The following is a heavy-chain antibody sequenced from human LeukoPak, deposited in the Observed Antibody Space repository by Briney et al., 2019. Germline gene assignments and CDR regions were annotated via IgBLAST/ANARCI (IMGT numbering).Heavy chain of an antibody. Sequence: SETLSLTCTVSGYSISSGYYWGWIRQPPGKGLEWIGSIYHSGSTYYNPSLKSRVTISVDTSKNQFSLKLSSVTAADTAVYYCAREGITIFGVAIMSPFDCWGQRTLVTVSS. V-gene: IGHV4-38-2*02. J-gene: IGHJ4*02. CDR3: AREGITIFGVAIMSPFDC. CDR2: IYHSGST. D-gene: IGHD3-3*01. CDR1: GYSISSGYY.